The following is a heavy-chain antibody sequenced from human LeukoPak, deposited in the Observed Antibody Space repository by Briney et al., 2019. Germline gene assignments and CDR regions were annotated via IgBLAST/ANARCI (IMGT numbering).Heavy chain of an antibody. V-gene: IGHV1-8*01. J-gene: IGHJ4*02. CDR2: MNPNSGNT. CDR1: GYTFTSYD. D-gene: IGHD3-9*01. CDR3: ATTFYDILTGYHDY. Sequence: ASVKVSCKASGYTFTSYDINWVRQATGQGLEWMGWMNPNSGNTGYAQKFQGRVTMTRNTSISTAYMELSSLRSEDTAVCYCATTFYDILTGYHDYWGQGTLVTVSS.